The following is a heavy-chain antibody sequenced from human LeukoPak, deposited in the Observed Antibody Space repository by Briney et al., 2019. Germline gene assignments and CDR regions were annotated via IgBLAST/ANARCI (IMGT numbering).Heavy chain of an antibody. CDR3: AREPSFSGWFDP. V-gene: IGHV4-59*01. CDR2: IHYRGST. Sequence: PSETLSLTCTVSSGSISGYYWSWIRQPPGKGLEWIGYIHYRGSTNYNPSLKSRVTISVDMSKNLFSLKLTSMTAADTAVYYCAREPSFSGWFDPWGQGTLVTVSS. CDR1: SGSISGYY. J-gene: IGHJ5*02. D-gene: IGHD3-10*01.